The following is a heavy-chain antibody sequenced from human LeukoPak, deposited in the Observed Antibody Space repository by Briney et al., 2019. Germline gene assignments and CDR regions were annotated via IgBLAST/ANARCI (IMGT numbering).Heavy chain of an antibody. CDR1: GGSFSGYY. Sequence: SETLSLTCAVYGGSFSGYYWSWIRQPPGKGLEWIGEINHSGSTNYNPSLKSRVTISVDTSKNQFSLKLSPVTAADTAVYYCARAFYDFWSGYCYVDYWGQGTLVTVSS. V-gene: IGHV4-34*01. CDR3: ARAFYDFWSGYCYVDY. CDR2: INHSGST. J-gene: IGHJ4*02. D-gene: IGHD3-3*01.